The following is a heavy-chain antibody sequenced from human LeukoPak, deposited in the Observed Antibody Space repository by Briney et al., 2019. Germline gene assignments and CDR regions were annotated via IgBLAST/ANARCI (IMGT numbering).Heavy chain of an antibody. CDR2: INTNTGNS. CDR1: GYTFTSYA. Sequence: ASVKVSCKASGYTFTSYALNWVRQAPGQGLEWMGWINTNTGNSTYAQGFTGRFVFSLDTSVSTAYLQISSLKAEDTAVYARDYIAAAGDDAFDIWGQGTMVTVSS. D-gene: IGHD6-13*01. J-gene: IGHJ3*02. CDR3: DYIAAAGDDAFDI. V-gene: IGHV7-4-1*02.